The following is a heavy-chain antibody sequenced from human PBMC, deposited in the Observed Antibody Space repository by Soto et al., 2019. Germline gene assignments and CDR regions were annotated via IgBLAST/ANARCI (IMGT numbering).Heavy chain of an antibody. D-gene: IGHD3-3*01. CDR1: GGSISSGGYY. V-gene: IGHV4-31*03. CDR3: ARAPPDLRFLEWLQPFYFDY. CDR2: IYYSGST. J-gene: IGHJ4*02. Sequence: QVQLQESGPGLVKPSQTLSLTCTVSGGSISSGGYYWSWIRQHPGKGLEWIGYIYYSGSTYYNPSLKSRVTISVDTSKNQFSLKLSSVTAADTAVYYCARAPPDLRFLEWLQPFYFDYWGQGTLVTVSS.